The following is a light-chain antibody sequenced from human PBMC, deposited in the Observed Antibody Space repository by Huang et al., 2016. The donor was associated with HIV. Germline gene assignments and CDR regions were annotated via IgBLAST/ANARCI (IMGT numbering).Light chain of an antibody. CDR3: MQSSDWPWT. V-gene: IGKV2-30*01. CDR2: KVS. J-gene: IGKJ1*01. CDR1: ESLVYTDGNIY. Sequence: DVVMTQSPLSLPVTLGQSASISCKSSESLVYTDGNIYLNWFHQRPDQSPRRLIYKVSSRDSGVPDRFSGSGSDTDFTLTISRVEAEDVGVYYCMQSSDWPWTFGQGTKVEIK.